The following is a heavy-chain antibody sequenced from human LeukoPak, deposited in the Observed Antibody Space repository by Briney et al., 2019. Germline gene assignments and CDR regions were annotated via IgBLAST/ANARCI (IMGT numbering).Heavy chain of an antibody. Sequence: GGSLRLSCAASGFTFSSYAMSWVRQAPGKGLEWVSTISAGGGTTYYADSVKGRFTISRDNSKNTLYLQMSSLRAEDTAVYYCAKHKEDYGDSCLDDSWGQGALVTVSS. D-gene: IGHD4-17*01. CDR1: GFTFSSYA. CDR2: ISAGGGTT. CDR3: AKHKEDYGDSCLDDS. V-gene: IGHV3-23*01. J-gene: IGHJ5*01.